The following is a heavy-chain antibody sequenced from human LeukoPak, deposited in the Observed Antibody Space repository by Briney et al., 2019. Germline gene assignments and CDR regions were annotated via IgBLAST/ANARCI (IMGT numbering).Heavy chain of an antibody. CDR1: GYTFTSYY. J-gene: IGHJ6*02. Sequence: ASVKVSCKASGYTFTSYYMHWVRQAPGQGLEWMGIINPGGGSTSYAQKFQGRVTMTRDTSTSTVYMELSSLRSEDTAVYYCARDHVVTAPGGYYYGMDVWGQGTTVTVSS. CDR3: ARDHVVTAPGGYYYGMDV. D-gene: IGHD2-21*02. CDR2: INPGGGST. V-gene: IGHV1-46*01.